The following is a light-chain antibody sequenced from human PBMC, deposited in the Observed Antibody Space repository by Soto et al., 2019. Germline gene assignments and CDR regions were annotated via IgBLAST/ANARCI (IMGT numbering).Light chain of an antibody. Sequence: EIGLTQFPGTLSLSPGERATLSCRASQSLKTNSIAWYQQKPGQAPRLLISAVSSRATDIPDRFNGGGSGTDFTLNISRLEHEDFAMYYCYQYGLSPRTFGQGTRVESK. CDR1: QSLKTNS. CDR2: AVS. CDR3: YQYGLSPRT. V-gene: IGKV3-20*01. J-gene: IGKJ1*01.